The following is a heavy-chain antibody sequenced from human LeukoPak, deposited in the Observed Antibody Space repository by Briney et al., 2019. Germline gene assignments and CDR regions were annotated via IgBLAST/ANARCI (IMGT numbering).Heavy chain of an antibody. J-gene: IGHJ4*02. D-gene: IGHD3-9*01. Sequence: AGGSLRLSCAASGFPFRRYEMNWVRQATGKGLEWVSYISSSGSTIYYADAVKGRFTLSRDNAKKTLYLQMNGLRAEDTAVYYCARTAALLRHFDWYPEYYFDYWGQGTLVTVSS. CDR2: ISSSGSTI. V-gene: IGHV3-48*03. CDR3: ARTAALLRHFDWYPEYYFDY. CDR1: GFPFRRYE.